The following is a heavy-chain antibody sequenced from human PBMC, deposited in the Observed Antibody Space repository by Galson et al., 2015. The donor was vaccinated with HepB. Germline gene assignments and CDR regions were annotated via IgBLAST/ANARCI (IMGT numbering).Heavy chain of an antibody. Sequence: SLRLSCAASGFTFSDYSMHWVRQAPGKGLEWISSVSGTSTYIYYARSLRGQFTISRDNAKNSLYLQMNSLRVEDTAVYYCARDALHCSGGSCYYQYYYYYYYMDVWGKGTTVTVSS. J-gene: IGHJ6*03. V-gene: IGHV3-21*01. CDR2: VSGTSTYI. CDR1: GFTFSDYS. CDR3: ARDALHCSGGSCYYQYYYYYYYMDV. D-gene: IGHD2-15*01.